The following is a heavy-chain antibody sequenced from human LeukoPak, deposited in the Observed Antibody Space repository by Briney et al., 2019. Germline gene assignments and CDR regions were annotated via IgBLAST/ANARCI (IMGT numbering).Heavy chain of an antibody. CDR2: IYYSGST. D-gene: IGHD6-13*01. V-gene: IGHV4-31*03. J-gene: IGHJ4*02. Sequence: SGTLSLTCTVSGGSISSGGYYWSWIRQHPGKGLEWIGYIYYSGSTYYNPSLKSRVTISVDTSKNQFSLKLSSVTAADTAVYYCAREAGSIAAAGMFDYWGQGTLVTVSS. CDR1: GGSISSGGYY. CDR3: AREAGSIAAAGMFDY.